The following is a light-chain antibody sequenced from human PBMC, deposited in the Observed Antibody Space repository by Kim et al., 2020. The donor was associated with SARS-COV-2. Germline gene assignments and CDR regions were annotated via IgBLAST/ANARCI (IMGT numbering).Light chain of an antibody. CDR2: GKN. CDR1: SLRSYY. V-gene: IGLV3-19*01. CDR3: NSRDSSGTRV. Sequence: SSELTQDPAVSVALGQTVRITCQGDSLRSYYASWYQQKPGQAPILVIYGKNNRPSGIPDRFSGSSSGNTASLTITGSQAGDEADYYCNSRDSSGTRVFGG. J-gene: IGLJ3*02.